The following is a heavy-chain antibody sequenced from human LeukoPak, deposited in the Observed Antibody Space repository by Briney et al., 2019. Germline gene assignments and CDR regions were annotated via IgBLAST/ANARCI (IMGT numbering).Heavy chain of an antibody. D-gene: IGHD1-26*01. CDR3: AKELRTGVGATDY. V-gene: IGHV1-46*01. CDR2: INPRGDGT. J-gene: IGHJ4*02. Sequence: SVKVSCKASGYTFTNYYMHWVRQAPGQGLEWVGIINPRGDGTNYAQKFQGRVTMTRDTSTSTVYMELSSLRSEDTAVYFCAKELRTGVGATDYWGQGTLVTVSS. CDR1: GYTFTNYY.